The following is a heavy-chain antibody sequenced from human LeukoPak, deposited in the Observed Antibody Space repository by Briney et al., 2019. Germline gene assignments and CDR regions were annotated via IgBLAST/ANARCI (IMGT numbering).Heavy chain of an antibody. D-gene: IGHD3-22*01. CDR1: GFTFSSYA. CDR2: ISASGGAT. Sequence: GGSLRLSCAASGFTFSSYAMTWVRQAPGKGLEWVSVISASGGATYYADSVKGRFTVSRDNSKNTLYLQMNSLRAEDTAVYYCAKPVYYYDSSGYYYPDAFDIWGQGTMVTVSS. CDR3: AKPVYYYDSSGYYYPDAFDI. J-gene: IGHJ3*02. V-gene: IGHV3-23*01.